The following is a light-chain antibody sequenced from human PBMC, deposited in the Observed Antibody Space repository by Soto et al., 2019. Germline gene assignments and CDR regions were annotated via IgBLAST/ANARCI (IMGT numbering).Light chain of an antibody. CDR2: KAS. CDR3: QQYNSYSYT. J-gene: IGKJ2*01. V-gene: IGKV1-5*03. Sequence: DIQMTQSPSTLSASVGDRVTITCRASQSIGGWLAWYQQKPGKAPKLLIYKASNLESGVPSGFSGSGSGTEFTLTISSLQPDDFATYYCQQYNSYSYTFGQGTKVDIK. CDR1: QSIGGW.